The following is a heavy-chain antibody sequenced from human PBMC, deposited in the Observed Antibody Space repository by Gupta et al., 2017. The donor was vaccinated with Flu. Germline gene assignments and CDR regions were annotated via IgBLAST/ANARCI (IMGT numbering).Heavy chain of an antibody. CDR1: GGSFSGYY. D-gene: IGHD5-18*01. J-gene: IGHJ6*02. CDR3: ARGDVDTAMAPIGMDV. CDR2: INHSGST. V-gene: IGHV4-34*01. Sequence: QVQLQQWGAGLLKPSETLSLTCAVYGGSFSGYYWSWIRQPPGKGLEWIGEINHSGSTNYNPSLKSRVTISVDTSKNQFSLKLSSVTAADTAVYYCARGDVDTAMAPIGMDVWGQGTTVTVSS.